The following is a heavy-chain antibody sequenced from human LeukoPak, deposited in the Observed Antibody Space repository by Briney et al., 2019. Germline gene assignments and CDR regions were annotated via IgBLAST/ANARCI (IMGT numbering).Heavy chain of an antibody. D-gene: IGHD3-16*01. J-gene: IGHJ4*02. CDR1: GYSISSGYY. V-gene: IGHV4-38-2*02. CDR3: AREDYGIDY. Sequence: ASETLSLTCAVSGYSISSGYYWGWIRPPPGKGLEWIGSIYHSGSTYYNLSLKSRVTISVDTSKNQFSLKLSSVTAADTAVYYCAREDYGIDYWGQGTLVTVSS. CDR2: IYHSGST.